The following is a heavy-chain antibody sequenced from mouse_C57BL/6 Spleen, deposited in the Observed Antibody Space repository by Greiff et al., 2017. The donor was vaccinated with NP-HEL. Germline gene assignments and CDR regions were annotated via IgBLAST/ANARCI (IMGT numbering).Heavy chain of an antibody. V-gene: IGHV1-52*01. Sequence: QVQLQQPGAELVRPGSSVKLSCKASGYTFTSYWMHWVKQRPIQGLEWIGNIDPSDSETHYNQKFKDKATLTVDKSSSTAYMQLSSLTSEDSAVYYCARTASNCYAMDYWGQGTSVTVSS. CDR3: ARTASNCYAMDY. CDR2: IDPSDSET. J-gene: IGHJ4*01. D-gene: IGHD2-5*01. CDR1: GYTFTSYW.